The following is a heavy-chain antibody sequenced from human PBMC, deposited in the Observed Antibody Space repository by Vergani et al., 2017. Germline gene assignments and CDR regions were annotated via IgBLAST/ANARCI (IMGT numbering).Heavy chain of an antibody. D-gene: IGHD3-22*01. CDR1: GYTLTELS. CDR3: ATAQRDDDYDSSGENWFDP. J-gene: IGHJ5*02. CDR2: FDPEDGET. Sequence: QVQLVQSGAEVKKPGASVKVSCKVSGYTLTELSMHWVRQAPGKGLEWMGGFDPEDGETIYAQKFQGRVTMTEDTSTDTAYMELSSLRSEDTAVYYCATAQRDDDYDSSGENWFDPGGQGTLVTVSS. V-gene: IGHV1-24*01.